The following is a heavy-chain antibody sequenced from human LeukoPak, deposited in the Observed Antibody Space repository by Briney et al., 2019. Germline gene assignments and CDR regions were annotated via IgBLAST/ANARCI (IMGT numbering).Heavy chain of an antibody. CDR2: IYYSGST. D-gene: IGHD2-15*01. J-gene: IGHJ6*02. V-gene: IGHV4-61*08. CDR1: GGSISSGGYY. CDR3: ARRVYCSGGSCQRGYYYGMDV. Sequence: SETLSLTCTVSGGSISSGGYYWSWIRQPPGKGLEWIGYIYYSGSTNYNPSLKSRVTISVDTSKNQFSLKLSSVTAADTAVYYCARRVYCSGGSCQRGYYYGMDVWGQGTTVTVSS.